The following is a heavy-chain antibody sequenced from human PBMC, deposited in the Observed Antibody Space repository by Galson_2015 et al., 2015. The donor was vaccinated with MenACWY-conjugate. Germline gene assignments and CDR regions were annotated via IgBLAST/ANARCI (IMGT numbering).Heavy chain of an antibody. D-gene: IGHD1-26*01. V-gene: IGHV5-51*01. CDR3: ARHPPGGRGMDV. Sequence: QSGAEVKKPGESLKISCKGSGYTFTTYWIGWVRQLPGKGLGWMGLISPSDSETRYSPAFQGQVTISADKSISTAYVQWDSLQASDTAMYYCARHPPGGRGMDVWGQGTTVTVSS. CDR1: GYTFTTYW. J-gene: IGHJ6*02. CDR2: ISPSDSET.